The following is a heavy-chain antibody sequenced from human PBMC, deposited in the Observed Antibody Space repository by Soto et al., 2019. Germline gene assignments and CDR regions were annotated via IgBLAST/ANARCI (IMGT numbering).Heavy chain of an antibody. CDR3: AKESSGYNYGFYNYFDY. Sequence: GGSLRLSCAASGFPFSNYAMTWVRQAPGKGLEWVSAISSGGTYTDYADSVKGRFTLSRDNSKNMVYLQMHSLRAEDTAVYHCAKESSGYNYGFYNYFDYWGQGTLVTVSS. J-gene: IGHJ4*02. V-gene: IGHV3-23*01. CDR2: ISSGGTYT. CDR1: GFPFSNYA. D-gene: IGHD5-18*01.